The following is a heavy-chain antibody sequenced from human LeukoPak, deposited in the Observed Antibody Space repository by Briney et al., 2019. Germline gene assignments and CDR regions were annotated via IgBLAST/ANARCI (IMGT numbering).Heavy chain of an antibody. J-gene: IGHJ4*02. CDR2: TSYSGST. CDR1: GASSSSSSYF. V-gene: IGHV4-39*01. Sequence: SETLSLTCTVSGASSSSSSYFWGWLRQPPGKGLEWIGTTSYSGSTYYIPSLRSRITMSVDTSKNQFSLNLSSVTAADTAVYYCARLSSTHLPNYWGQGILVTISS. D-gene: IGHD6-13*01. CDR3: ARLSSTHLPNY.